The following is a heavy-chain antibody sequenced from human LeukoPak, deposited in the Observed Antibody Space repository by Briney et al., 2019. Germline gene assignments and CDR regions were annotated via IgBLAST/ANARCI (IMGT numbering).Heavy chain of an antibody. Sequence: PGGSLRLSCAASGFTFSNYWMIWVRQAPGKGLEWVGNIKQDGSEKRYANSVKGRFTISRDNAKNSLHLQMDSLSAEDTAVYYCARGGGASDPWGQGTLVTVS. J-gene: IGHJ5*02. CDR2: IKQDGSEK. V-gene: IGHV3-7*05. CDR1: GFTFSNYW. D-gene: IGHD1-26*01. CDR3: ARGGGASDP.